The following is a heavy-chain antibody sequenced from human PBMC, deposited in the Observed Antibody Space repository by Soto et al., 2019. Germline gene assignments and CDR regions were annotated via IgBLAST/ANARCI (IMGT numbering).Heavy chain of an antibody. CDR3: ARSGDVATVTDY. V-gene: IGHV3-7*01. Sequence: EVQLVASGGGLVQPGGSLRLSCAASGFTFGTYWMSWVRQAPGKGLGWGANINEDGSKNYYVDSVRGRFTISRDNAQKSLYLHMSSLRAEDTAVYYCARSGDVATVTDYWGQGTLVTVSS. CDR2: INEDGSKN. J-gene: IGHJ4*02. D-gene: IGHD4-17*01. CDR1: GFTFGTYW.